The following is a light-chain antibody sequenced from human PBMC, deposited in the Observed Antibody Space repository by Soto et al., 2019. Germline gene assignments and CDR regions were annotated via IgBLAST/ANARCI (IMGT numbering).Light chain of an antibody. CDR3: SSYAGSNTYV. Sequence: QSVLAQPPSASGSPGQSVTISCTGTSSDVGGYIYVSWYQHHPGKAPKLMIYEASKRPSGVPGRFSGSKSGNTASLTVSGLQAEDEADYYCSSYAGSNTYVFGTGTKVTVL. J-gene: IGLJ1*01. V-gene: IGLV2-8*01. CDR2: EAS. CDR1: SSDVGGYIY.